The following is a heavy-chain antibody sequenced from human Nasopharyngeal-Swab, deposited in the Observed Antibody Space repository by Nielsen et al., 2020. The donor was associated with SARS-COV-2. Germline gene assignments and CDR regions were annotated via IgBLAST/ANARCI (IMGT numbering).Heavy chain of an antibody. V-gene: IGHV4-34*04. J-gene: IGHJ6*03. CDR1: GGSLSAYY. CDR2: IRHSGTT. Sequence: PETRSPTCAVYGGSLSAYYWSWTRQPPGTGLEGIAEIRHSGTTNNAPSLKARATTSVDTSKNQFSLNLSSVTAADTAVYYCARGEKYSYAFGYYYHMDVWDKGTTVTVSS. D-gene: IGHD5-18*01. CDR3: ARGEKYSYAFGYYYHMDV.